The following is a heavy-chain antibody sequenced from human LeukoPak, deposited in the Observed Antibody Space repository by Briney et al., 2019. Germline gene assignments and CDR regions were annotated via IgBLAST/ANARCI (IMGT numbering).Heavy chain of an antibody. D-gene: IGHD2-2*01. CDR3: ARAERRYCSSTSCPAPYYYYGMDV. CDR1: GGSISSGGYS. V-gene: IGHV4-30-2*01. CDR2: IYHSGST. Sequence: SETLSLTCAVSGGSISSGGYSWSWIRQPPGKGLEWIGYIYHSGSTYYNPSLKSRVTISVDTSKNQFSLKLSSVTAADTAVYYCARAERRYCSSTSCPAPYYYYGMDVWGQGTTVTVSS. J-gene: IGHJ6*02.